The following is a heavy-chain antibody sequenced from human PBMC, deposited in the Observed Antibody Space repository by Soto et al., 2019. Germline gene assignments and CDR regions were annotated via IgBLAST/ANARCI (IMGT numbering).Heavy chain of an antibody. CDR3: AKSGLGEQWLVRDAEYFQH. Sequence: PGGSLRLSCAASGFTFSSYAMSWVRQAPGKGLEWVSAISGSGGSTYYADSVKGRFTISRDNSKNTLYLQMNSLRAEDTAVYYCAKSGLGEQWLVRDAEYFQHWGQGTLVTVSS. CDR2: ISGSGGST. CDR1: GFTFSSYA. D-gene: IGHD6-19*01. J-gene: IGHJ1*01. V-gene: IGHV3-23*01.